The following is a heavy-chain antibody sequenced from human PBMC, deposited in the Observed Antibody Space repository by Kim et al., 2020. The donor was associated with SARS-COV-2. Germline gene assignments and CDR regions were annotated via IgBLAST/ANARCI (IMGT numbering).Heavy chain of an antibody. Sequence: ASVTVSCKASGYTFTSYAMNWVRQAPGQGLEWMGWINTNTGNPTYAQGFTGRFVFSLDTSVSTAYLQISSLKAEDTAVYYCARERRYQQHMAAGFYYYGMDVWGQGTTVTVSS. CDR3: ARERRYQQHMAAGFYYYGMDV. CDR2: INTNTGNP. J-gene: IGHJ6*02. D-gene: IGHD2-2*01. V-gene: IGHV7-4-1*02. CDR1: GYTFTSYA.